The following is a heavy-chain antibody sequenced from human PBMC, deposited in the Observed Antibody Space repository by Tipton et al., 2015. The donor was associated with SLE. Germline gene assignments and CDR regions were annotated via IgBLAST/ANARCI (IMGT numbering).Heavy chain of an antibody. V-gene: IGHV4-61*03. Sequence: TLSLTCTVSGGSVSSGSFYWSWIRQTPGKGLEWIGSIHYSGSTNYNPSLKSRVTISVDTSKNHFSLKLSSVTAADTAVYYCARVGRSVDYYDSSGYYFDYWGQGTLVTVSS. CDR1: GGSVSSGSFY. CDR2: IHYSGST. J-gene: IGHJ4*02. CDR3: ARVGRSVDYYDSSGYYFDY. D-gene: IGHD3-22*01.